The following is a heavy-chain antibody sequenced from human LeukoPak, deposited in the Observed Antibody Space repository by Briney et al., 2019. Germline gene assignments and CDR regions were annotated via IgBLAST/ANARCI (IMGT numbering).Heavy chain of an antibody. D-gene: IGHD6-13*01. CDR2: IYYSGST. Sequence: SETLSPTCTVSGGSISSHYWSWIRQPPGKGLEWIGYIYYSGSTNYNPFLKSRVTISVDTSKNQFSLKLSSVTAADTAVYYCARACKGYSSWYYYFDYWGQGTLVTVSS. CDR3: ARACKGYSSWYYYFDY. J-gene: IGHJ4*02. CDR1: GGSISSHY. V-gene: IGHV4-59*11.